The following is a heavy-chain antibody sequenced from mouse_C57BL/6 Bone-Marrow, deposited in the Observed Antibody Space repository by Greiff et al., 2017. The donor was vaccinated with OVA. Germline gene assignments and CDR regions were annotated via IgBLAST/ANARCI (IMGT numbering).Heavy chain of an antibody. J-gene: IGHJ3*01. CDR2: IDPENGDT. D-gene: IGHD2-3*01. CDR3: TRWLLHFAY. CDR1: GFNIKDDY. Sequence: EVQLQQSGAELVRPGASVKLSCTASGFNIKDDYMHWVKQRPEQGLEWIGWIDPENGDTEYASKFQGKATITADTSSNTAYLQLSSLTSEDTAVYYCTRWLLHFAYWGQGTLVTVSA. V-gene: IGHV14-4*01.